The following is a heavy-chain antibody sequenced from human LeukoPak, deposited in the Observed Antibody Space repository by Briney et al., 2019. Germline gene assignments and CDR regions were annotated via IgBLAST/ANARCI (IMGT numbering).Heavy chain of an antibody. CDR3: AKVPGAMIVVGY. V-gene: IGHV3-23*01. J-gene: IGHJ4*02. Sequence: GGSLRLSCAASGFTFSSYAMSWVRQAPGKGLEWVSAISGSGGSTYYADSVKGRFTISRDNAKNTLYLQMNSLRAEDTAVYYCAKVPGAMIVVGYWGQGTLVTVSS. D-gene: IGHD3-22*01. CDR1: GFTFSSYA. CDR2: ISGSGGST.